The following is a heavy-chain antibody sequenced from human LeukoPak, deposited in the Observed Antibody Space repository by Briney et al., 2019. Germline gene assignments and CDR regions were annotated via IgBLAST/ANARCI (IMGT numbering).Heavy chain of an antibody. CDR2: IIPIFGTA. V-gene: IGHV1-69*05. CDR1: GYTFTAYF. Sequence: GASVKVSCKASGYTFTAYFMHWVRQAPGQGLEWMGRIIPIFGTANYAQKFQGRVTITTDESTSTAYMELSSLRSEDTAVYYCAREKRKTYYYDSSGFDAFDIWGQGTMVTVSS. J-gene: IGHJ3*02. CDR3: AREKRKTYYYDSSGFDAFDI. D-gene: IGHD3-22*01.